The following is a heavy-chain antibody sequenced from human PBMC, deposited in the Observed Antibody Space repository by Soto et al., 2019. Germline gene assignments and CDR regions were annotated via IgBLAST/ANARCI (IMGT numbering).Heavy chain of an antibody. Sequence: ASVKVSCKASGYTFTSYDINWVRQATGQGLEWMGWMNPNSGNTGYAQKFQGRVTMTRNTSISTAYMELSSLRSGDTTVYYCARVRGTRIIPRPRSYYYYYGMDGWGRGTTVTVSS. V-gene: IGHV1-8*01. CDR2: MNPNSGNT. D-gene: IGHD3-3*01. CDR3: ARVRGTRIIPRPRSYYYYYGMDG. J-gene: IGHJ6*02. CDR1: GYTFTSYD.